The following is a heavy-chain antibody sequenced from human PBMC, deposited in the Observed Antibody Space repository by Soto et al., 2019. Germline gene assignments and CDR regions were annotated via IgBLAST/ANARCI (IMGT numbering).Heavy chain of an antibody. V-gene: IGHV3-23*01. CDR3: AREMSTANYGVDV. J-gene: IGHJ6*02. CDR2: ISGGGSIT. CDR1: GFTFTNYA. D-gene: IGHD6-25*01. Sequence: GGSLRLSCAASGFTFTNYAMTWVCQAPGKGLEWVSTISGGGSITYYADSLKGRFTISRDNSKNTLYLQINSLRAEDTAVYYCAREMSTANYGVDVWGQGTTVTVSS.